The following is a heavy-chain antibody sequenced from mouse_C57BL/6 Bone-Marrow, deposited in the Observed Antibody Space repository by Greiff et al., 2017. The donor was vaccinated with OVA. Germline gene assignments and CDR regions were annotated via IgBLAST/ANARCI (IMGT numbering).Heavy chain of an antibody. CDR1: GYTFTSYT. D-gene: IGHD1-1*01. V-gene: IGHV1-4*01. CDR2: INPSSGYT. CDR3: ARSVSFVFAY. Sequence: VMLVESGAELARPGASVKMSCKASGYTFTSYTMHWVKQRPGQGLEWIGYINPSSGYTKYNQKFKDKATLTADKSSSTAYMQLSSLTSEDTAVYYCARSVSFVFAYWGQGTLVTVSA. J-gene: IGHJ3*01.